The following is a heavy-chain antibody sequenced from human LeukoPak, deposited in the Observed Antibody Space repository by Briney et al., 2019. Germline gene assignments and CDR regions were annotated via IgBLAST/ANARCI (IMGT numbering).Heavy chain of an antibody. V-gene: IGHV1-2*02. CDR2: INPKSGGT. CDR3: ARNLWFGESSDAFDM. Sequence: GASVKVSCKVSGYTLTELSMHWVRQAPGQGLEWMGWINPKSGGTNYAQKFQGRVTMTRDTSISTAYMEMSRLRSDDTAVYYCARNLWFGESSDAFDMWGQGTMVTVSS. CDR1: GYTLTELS. J-gene: IGHJ3*02. D-gene: IGHD3-10*01.